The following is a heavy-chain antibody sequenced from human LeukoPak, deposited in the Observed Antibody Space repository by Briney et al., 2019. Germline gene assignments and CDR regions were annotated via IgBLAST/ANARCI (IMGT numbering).Heavy chain of an antibody. Sequence: SVKVSCKASGGTFSSYAISWVRQAPGQGLEWMGGIIPIFGTANYAKKFQGRVTITTDESTSTAYMELSSLRSEDTAVYYCARDVRYYGSGSYDDYWGQGTLVTVSS. J-gene: IGHJ4*02. V-gene: IGHV1-69*05. D-gene: IGHD3-10*01. CDR3: ARDVRYYGSGSYDDY. CDR2: IIPIFGTA. CDR1: GGTFSSYA.